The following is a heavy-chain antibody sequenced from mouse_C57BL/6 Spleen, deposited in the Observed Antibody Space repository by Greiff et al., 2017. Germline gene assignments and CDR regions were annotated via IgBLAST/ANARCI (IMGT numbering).Heavy chain of an antibody. CDR2: ISDGGSYT. J-gene: IGHJ1*03. Sequence: EVHLVESGGGLVKPGGSLKLSCAASGFTFSSYAMSWVRQTPEKRLEWVATISDGGSYTYYPDNVKGRFTISRDNAKNNLYLQMSHLKSEDTAMYYCARDNGYWYFDVWGTGTTVTVSS. CDR1: GFTFSSYA. V-gene: IGHV5-4*01. D-gene: IGHD1-1*02. CDR3: ARDNGYWYFDV.